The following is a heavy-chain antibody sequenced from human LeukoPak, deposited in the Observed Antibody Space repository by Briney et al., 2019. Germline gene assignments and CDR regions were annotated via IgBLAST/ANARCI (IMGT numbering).Heavy chain of an antibody. Sequence: SETLSLTCTVSGGSISSSSYYWGWIRQPPGKGLEWIGSIYYSGSTYYNPSLKSRVTISVDTSKNQFSLKLSSVTAADTAVYYCARLSVQYSSSSIFDYWGQGTLVTVSS. V-gene: IGHV4-39*01. CDR3: ARLSVQYSSSSIFDY. CDR2: IYYSGST. J-gene: IGHJ4*02. D-gene: IGHD6-6*01. CDR1: GGSISSSSYY.